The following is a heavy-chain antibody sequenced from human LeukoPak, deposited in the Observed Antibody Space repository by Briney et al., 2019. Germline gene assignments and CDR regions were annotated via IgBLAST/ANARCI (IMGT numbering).Heavy chain of an antibody. CDR1: GFTFSSYA. Sequence: GGSLRLSCAPSGFTFSSYAMSWVRQAPGKGLEWVSTISGSGGSTYYADSVKGRFTISRDTSKNTLYLQMNSLRAEDTAVYYCARATNPRSGWYGWFDPWGQGTLVTVSS. V-gene: IGHV3-23*01. CDR2: ISGSGGST. D-gene: IGHD6-19*01. CDR3: ARATNPRSGWYGWFDP. J-gene: IGHJ5*02.